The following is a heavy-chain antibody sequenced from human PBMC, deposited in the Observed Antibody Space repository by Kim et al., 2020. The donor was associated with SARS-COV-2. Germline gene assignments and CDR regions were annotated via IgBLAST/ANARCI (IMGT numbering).Heavy chain of an antibody. J-gene: IGHJ4*02. CDR1: GYTFTSYA. Sequence: ASVKVSCKASGYTFTSYAMNWVRQAPGQGLEWMGWINTNTGNPTYAQGFTGRFVFSLDTSVSTAYLQISSLKAEDTAVYYCARGHARYDFWSGYYTDYWGRGTLVTLST. V-gene: IGHV7-4-1*02. D-gene: IGHD3-3*01. CDR3: ARGHARYDFWSGYYTDY. CDR2: INTNTGNP.